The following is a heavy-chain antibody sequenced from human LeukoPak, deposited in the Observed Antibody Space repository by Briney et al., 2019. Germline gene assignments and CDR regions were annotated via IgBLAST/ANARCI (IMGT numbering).Heavy chain of an antibody. J-gene: IGHJ6*03. CDR1: GYTFTSYY. CDR2: INPSGGST. D-gene: IGHD3-10*01. Sequence: ASVKVSCKASGYTFTSYYMHWARQAPGQGLEWMGIINPSGGSTSYAQKFQGRVTMTRDMSTSTVYMGLSSLRSEDTAVYYCARGGRRGFGELYPHYYYYMDVWGKGTTVTVSS. CDR3: ARGGRRGFGELYPHYYYYMDV. V-gene: IGHV1-46*01.